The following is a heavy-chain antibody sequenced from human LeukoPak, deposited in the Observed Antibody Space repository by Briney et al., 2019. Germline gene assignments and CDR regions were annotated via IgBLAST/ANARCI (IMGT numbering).Heavy chain of an antibody. CDR1: GFTFDDYA. CDR3: AKDGGAYSSGWYPT. CDR2: ISWNSGSI. Sequence: GGSLRLSCAASGFTFDDYAMHRVRQAPGKGLEWVSGISWNSGSIGYADSVKGRFTISRDNAKNSLYLQMNSLRAEDTALYYCAKDGGAYSSGWYPTWGQGTLVTVSS. D-gene: IGHD6-19*01. V-gene: IGHV3-9*01. J-gene: IGHJ4*02.